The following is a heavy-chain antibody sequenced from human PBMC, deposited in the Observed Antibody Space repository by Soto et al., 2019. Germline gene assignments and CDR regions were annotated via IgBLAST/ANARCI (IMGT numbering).Heavy chain of an antibody. CDR2: ISGYNGDT. CDR1: GYTFTSYG. CDR3: AREVGAWFDF. Sequence: QVQLVQSGPEVKEPGASVKVSCKASGYTFTSYGITWVRQGPGQGLEWVGWISGYNGDTNYAQMVQGRISVTTDTSTSTAYLEVRSLRSDDTAVYYCAREVGAWFDFWGQGTLVTVSS. V-gene: IGHV1-18*01. D-gene: IGHD1-26*01. J-gene: IGHJ4*02.